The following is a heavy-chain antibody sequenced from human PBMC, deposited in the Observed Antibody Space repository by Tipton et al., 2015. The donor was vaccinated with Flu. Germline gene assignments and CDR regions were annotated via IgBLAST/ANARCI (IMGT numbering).Heavy chain of an antibody. CDR2: IYYSGST. Sequence: LRLSCTVSGGSISSYYWSWIRQPPGKGLEWIGYIYYSGSTNYNPSLKSRVTISVDTSKNQFSLKLSSVTAADTAVYYCARMVPAATDWGQGTLVTVSS. V-gene: IGHV4-59*01. J-gene: IGHJ4*02. CDR1: GGSISSYY. D-gene: IGHD2-2*01. CDR3: ARMVPAATD.